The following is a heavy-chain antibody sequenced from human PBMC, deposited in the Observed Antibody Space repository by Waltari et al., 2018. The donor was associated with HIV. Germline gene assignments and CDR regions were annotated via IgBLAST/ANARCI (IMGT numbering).Heavy chain of an antibody. Sequence: EVQLVESGGGLVRPGGSLRLSCLASGFTFSAYDMNWVRQAPGKGLGLLSYFTDRCQTLYYTASTKGRFTVSRNNAKRSLYLDMSVLTAADTAVYYCVRGGAAFVTGGMQVVQPGPWGQGTLVTVS. CDR2: FTDRCQTL. J-gene: IGHJ5*02. CDR1: GFTFSAYD. D-gene: IGHD6-6*01. V-gene: IGHV3-48*03. CDR3: VRGGAAFVTGGMQVVQPGP.